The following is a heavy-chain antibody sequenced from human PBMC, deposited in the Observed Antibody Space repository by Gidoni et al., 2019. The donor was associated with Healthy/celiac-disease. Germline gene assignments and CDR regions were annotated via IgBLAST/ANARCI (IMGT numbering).Heavy chain of an antibody. Sequence: EVQLVESGGGLVKPGGSLRLSCADSGFTVSSNYLSWVSQAPGKGLEWFSVIYSVGSTYYADSVKGRFTISRDNSKNTLYLQMNSLRAEDTAVYYCARVWFGELIFDYWGQGTLVTVSS. CDR3: ARVWFGELIFDY. V-gene: IGHV3-66*02. J-gene: IGHJ4*02. CDR1: GFTVSSNY. CDR2: IYSVGST. D-gene: IGHD3-10*01.